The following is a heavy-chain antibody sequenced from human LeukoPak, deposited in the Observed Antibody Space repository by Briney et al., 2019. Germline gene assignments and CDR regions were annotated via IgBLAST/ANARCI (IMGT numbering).Heavy chain of an antibody. CDR2: IYYSGST. J-gene: IGHJ4*02. Sequence: SETLSLTCTVSGGSIRSSSYYWGWIRQPPRKGLEWIGSIYYSGSTYYNASLKSRGTISVDTSKNQFSLKLNSVTAADTAVYYCARESYYYDSSGPFDYWGQGTLVTVSS. CDR3: ARESYYYDSSGPFDY. D-gene: IGHD3-22*01. V-gene: IGHV4-39*02. CDR1: GGSIRSSSYY.